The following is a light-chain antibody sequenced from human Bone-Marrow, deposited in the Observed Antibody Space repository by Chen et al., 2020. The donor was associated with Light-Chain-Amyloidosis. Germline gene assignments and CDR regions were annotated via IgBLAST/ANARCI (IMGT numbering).Light chain of an antibody. J-gene: IGKJ2*01. CDR2: GAS. Sequence: ETVLPQYPGTLSWSPGDSATLSCRASQTVGGRYLAWYQQKPGQSPRLLIHGASSRATGIPDMFSGSGSGTDFTLSISRLEPEDFAVYYSHQYVTPPYTCGQGTKLEIK. V-gene: IGKV3-20*01. CDR3: HQYVTPPYT. CDR1: QTVGGRY.